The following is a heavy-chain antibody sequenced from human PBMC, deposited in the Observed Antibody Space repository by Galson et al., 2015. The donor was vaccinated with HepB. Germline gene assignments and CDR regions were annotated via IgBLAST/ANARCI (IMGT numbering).Heavy chain of an antibody. V-gene: IGHV1-2*02. CDR3: ASQAAYCSSISCEEYYFDY. J-gene: IGHJ4*02. CDR1: GYTFTGYY. CDR2: INPNSGGT. D-gene: IGHD2-2*01. Sequence: SVKVSCKASGYTFTGYYMHWVRQAPGQGLEWMGWINPNSGGTHNAQKFQGRVTMTRDTSISTAYMVLSGLRSDDTAVYYCASQAAYCSSISCEEYYFDYWGQGTLVTVSS.